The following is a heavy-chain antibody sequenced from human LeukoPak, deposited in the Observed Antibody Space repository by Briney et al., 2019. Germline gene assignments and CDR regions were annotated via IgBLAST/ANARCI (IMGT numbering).Heavy chain of an antibody. Sequence: ASVKVSCQASGYTFTGYYMHWVRQAPGQGLEWMGWINPNSGGTNYAQKFQGRVTMTRDTSISTAYMELSRLRSDDTAVYYCARAGLGYCSSTSCYAGYYYYYYMDVWGKGTTVTVSS. D-gene: IGHD2-2*01. J-gene: IGHJ6*03. CDR1: GYTFTGYY. CDR3: ARAGLGYCSSTSCYAGYYYYYYMDV. V-gene: IGHV1-2*02. CDR2: INPNSGGT.